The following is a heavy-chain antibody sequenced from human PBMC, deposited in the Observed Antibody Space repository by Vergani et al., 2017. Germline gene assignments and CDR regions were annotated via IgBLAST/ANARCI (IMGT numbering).Heavy chain of an antibody. J-gene: IGHJ4*02. CDR2: IYWNDDK. D-gene: IGHD4-17*01. Sequence: QITLKESGPTLVKPTQTLTLTCTFSGFSLSTSGVGVGWIRQPPGKALEWLALIYWNDDKRYSPSLKSRLTITKDTSKNQVVLTMTNMDPVDTATYYCAHELEYGDYGLAFDYWGQGTLVTVSS. CDR1: GFSLSTSGVG. CDR3: AHELEYGDYGLAFDY. V-gene: IGHV2-5*01.